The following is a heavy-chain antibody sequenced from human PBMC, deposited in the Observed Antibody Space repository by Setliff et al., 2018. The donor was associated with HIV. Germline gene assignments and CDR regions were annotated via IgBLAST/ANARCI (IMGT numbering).Heavy chain of an antibody. CDR1: GFTFSSYE. CDR3: ATDCAVVGGTGSLDS. CDR2: ISSSDNTI. D-gene: IGHD1-26*01. V-gene: IGHV3-48*03. J-gene: IGHJ4*02. Sequence: GGSLRLSCAASGFTFSSYEMNWVRQAPGKGLEWVSYISSSDNTIHYADSVKGRFTISRDNAKNSLYLQMNSLRVEDTAVYYCATDCAVVGGTGSLDSWGQGTLVTVSS.